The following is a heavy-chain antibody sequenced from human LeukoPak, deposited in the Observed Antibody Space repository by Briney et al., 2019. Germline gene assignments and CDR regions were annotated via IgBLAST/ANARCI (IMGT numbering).Heavy chain of an antibody. CDR2: ISAYNGNT. CDR3: ARDRIFITGTTEPWFY. CDR1: GYTFTSYG. Sequence: ASVKVSCKASGYTFTSYGISWVRQAPGQGLVWMGWISAYNGNTNYAQKLQGRVTMTTDTSTSTAYMELRSLRSDDTAVYYCARDRIFITGTTEPWFYWGQGTLVTVSS. V-gene: IGHV1-18*01. D-gene: IGHD1-7*01. J-gene: IGHJ4*02.